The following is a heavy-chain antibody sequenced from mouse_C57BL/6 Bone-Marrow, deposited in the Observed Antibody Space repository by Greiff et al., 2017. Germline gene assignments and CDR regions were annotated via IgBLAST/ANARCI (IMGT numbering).Heavy chain of an antibody. J-gene: IGHJ4*01. CDR3: ARHDGYYVRYAMDY. V-gene: IGHV5-12*01. CDR2: ISNGGGST. Sequence: EVKLMESGGGLVQPGGSLKLSCAASGFTFSDYYMYWVRQTPEKRLEWVAYISNGGGSTYYPDTVKGRFTISRDNAKNTLYLQMSRLKSEDTAMYYCARHDGYYVRYAMDYGGQGTSVTVSS. CDR1: GFTFSDYY. D-gene: IGHD2-3*01.